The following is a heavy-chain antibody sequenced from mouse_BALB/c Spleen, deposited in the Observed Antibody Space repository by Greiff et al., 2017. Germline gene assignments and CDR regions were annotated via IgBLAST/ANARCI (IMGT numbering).Heavy chain of an antibody. V-gene: IGHV1-5*01. CDR3: TGRRGTTVVGGYYFDY. Sequence: EVQLQQSGTVLARPGASVKMSCKASGYSFTSYWMHWVKQRPGQGLEWIGAIYPGNSDTSYNQKFKGKAKLTAVTSASTAYMELSSLTNEDSAVYYCTGRRGTTVVGGYYFDYWGQGTTLTVSS. J-gene: IGHJ2*01. CDR2: IYPGNSDT. D-gene: IGHD1-1*01. CDR1: GYSFTSYW.